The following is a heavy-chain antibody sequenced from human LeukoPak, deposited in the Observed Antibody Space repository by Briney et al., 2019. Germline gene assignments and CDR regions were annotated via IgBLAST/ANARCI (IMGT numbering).Heavy chain of an antibody. D-gene: IGHD6-19*01. Sequence: GGSLRPSCAASGFTFDDYAMHWVRQAPGKGLEWVSSITWNSGSIDYADSVKGRFTISRDNAKNSLYLQMNSLRAEDMALYYCAKGKIPVAGTPLFDYWGQGTLVAVSS. V-gene: IGHV3-9*03. J-gene: IGHJ4*02. CDR2: ITWNSGSI. CDR3: AKGKIPVAGTPLFDY. CDR1: GFTFDDYA.